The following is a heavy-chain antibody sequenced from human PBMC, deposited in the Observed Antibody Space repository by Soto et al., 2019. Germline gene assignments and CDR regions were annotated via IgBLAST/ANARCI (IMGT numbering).Heavy chain of an antibody. J-gene: IGHJ6*02. Sequence: SQTLSLTCAISGDSVSSNSAAWNWIRQSPSRGLEWLGRTYYRSKWYNDYAVSVKSRITINPDTSKNQFSLQLNSVTPEDTAVYYCARVPIFGVAIGGDYYYYGMDVWGQGTTVTVSS. D-gene: IGHD3-3*01. CDR2: TYYRSKWYN. V-gene: IGHV6-1*01. CDR1: GDSVSSNSAA. CDR3: ARVPIFGVAIGGDYYYYGMDV.